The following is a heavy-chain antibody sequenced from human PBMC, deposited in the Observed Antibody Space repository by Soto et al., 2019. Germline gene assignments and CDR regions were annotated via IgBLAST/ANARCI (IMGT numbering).Heavy chain of an antibody. CDR2: ISSSSTNI. CDR1: GFTISGNA. CDR3: ARDLSWGSKWYYYMDV. Sequence: EVQLVEPGGGLVQPGGSLRLSCAASGFTISGNAMNWVRQAPGRGLEWVSYISSSSTNIHYADSVRGRFTISRDNAKNSLYLQMNSLRDEDTAVYRCARDLSWGSKWYYYMDVWGKGTTVTVSS. J-gene: IGHJ6*03. D-gene: IGHD3-16*01. V-gene: IGHV3-48*02.